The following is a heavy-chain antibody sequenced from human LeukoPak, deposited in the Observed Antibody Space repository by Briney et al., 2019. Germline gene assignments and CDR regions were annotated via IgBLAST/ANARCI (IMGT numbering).Heavy chain of an antibody. CDR1: GFTLSRYG. CDR3: AKSSKERYDAFDI. Sequence: GGSLRLSCAASGFTLSRYGLSWVRQAPGKGLEWVSAISGSGGSTYYADSVKGRFTISRDNSKNTLYLQMNSLRAEDTAVYYCAKSSKERYDAFDIWGQGTMVTVSS. CDR2: ISGSGGST. D-gene: IGHD4-11*01. V-gene: IGHV3-23*01. J-gene: IGHJ3*02.